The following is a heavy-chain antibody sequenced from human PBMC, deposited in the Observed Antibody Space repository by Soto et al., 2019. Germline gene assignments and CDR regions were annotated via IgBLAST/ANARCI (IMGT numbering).Heavy chain of an antibody. CDR1: GGTFSSYA. J-gene: IGHJ5*02. Sequence: SVKVSCKASGGTFSSYAISWVRQAPGQGLEWMGGIIPIFGTANYAQKFQGRVTITADESTSTAYMELSSLRSEDTAVYYCARSTYCSSTSCYNWFDPWVQGTLVTVSS. CDR2: IIPIFGTA. CDR3: ARSTYCSSTSCYNWFDP. V-gene: IGHV1-69*13. D-gene: IGHD2-2*01.